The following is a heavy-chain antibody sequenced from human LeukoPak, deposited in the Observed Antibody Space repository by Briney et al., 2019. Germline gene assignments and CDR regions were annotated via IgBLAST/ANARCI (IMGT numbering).Heavy chain of an antibody. J-gene: IGHJ4*02. CDR3: ARVAEAAAFDS. D-gene: IGHD6-13*01. CDR2: ISSSSSTI. V-gene: IGHV3-48*04. CDR1: GFTFSSYS. Sequence: GGSLRLSCAASGFTFSSYSMNWVRQAPGKGLEWVSYISSSSSTIYYADSMKGRFTISRDNSKNSLYLQMNSLRAEDTAVYYCARVAEAAAFDSWGQGTLVTVSS.